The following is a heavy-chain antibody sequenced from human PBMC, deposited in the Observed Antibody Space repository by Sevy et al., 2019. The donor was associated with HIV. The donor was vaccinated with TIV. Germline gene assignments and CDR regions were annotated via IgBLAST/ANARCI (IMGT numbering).Heavy chain of an antibody. J-gene: IGHJ6*02. CDR2: ISGSGGST. D-gene: IGHD5-12*01. V-gene: IGHV3-23*01. Sequence: GGSLRLSCAASGFTFRSYAMSWVRQAPGKGLEWVSGISGSGGSTYYADSVKGRFTISRDNFKNTLYLQMNSLRAEDTAVYYCAKAGATKDGMDVWGQGTTVTVSS. CDR1: GFTFRSYA. CDR3: AKAGATKDGMDV.